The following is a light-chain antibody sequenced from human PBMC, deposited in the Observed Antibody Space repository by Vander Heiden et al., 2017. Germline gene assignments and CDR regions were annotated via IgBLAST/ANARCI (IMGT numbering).Light chain of an antibody. CDR2: GNS. CDR3: QSYDSSLSGYV. V-gene: IGLV1-40*01. J-gene: IGLJ1*01. Sequence: QSVLTQPPSVSGATGQRVTISCTGSSSNIRAGPDVHWYLQLPGTAPQLLIYGNSNRPSGVPDRFSGSKSVTSASLSITGLQADDEADYYGQSYDSSLSGYVFATGTKVTVL. CDR1: SSNIRAGPD.